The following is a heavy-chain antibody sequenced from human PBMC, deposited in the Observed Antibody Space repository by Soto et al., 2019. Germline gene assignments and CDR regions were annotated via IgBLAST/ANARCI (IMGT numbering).Heavy chain of an antibody. CDR1: GFTFSSYG. J-gene: IGHJ6*01. V-gene: IGHV3-30*18. CDR3: AKLQYMDIVATIVLGGMDV. Sequence: QVQLVESGGGVVQPGRSLRLSCAASGFTFSSYGMHWVRQAPGKGLEWVAVISYDGSNKYYADSVKGRFTISRDNSKNTLYLQMNSLRAEDTAVYYCAKLQYMDIVATIVLGGMDVW. D-gene: IGHD5-12*01. CDR2: ISYDGSNK.